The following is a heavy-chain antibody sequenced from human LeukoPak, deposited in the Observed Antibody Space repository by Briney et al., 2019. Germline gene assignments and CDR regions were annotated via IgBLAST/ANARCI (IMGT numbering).Heavy chain of an antibody. V-gene: IGHV3-23*01. CDR1: GFTFSSYA. CDR2: IGGSGEST. Sequence: PGGSLRLSCAASGFTFSSYAMSWFRQAPGRGLEWVSSIGGSGESTYYADSVKGRFTISRDNSKSTLHLQMNCLRAEDTAVYHCARVGSGPLVGRDWFDPWGQGTLVTVSS. D-gene: IGHD2-15*01. J-gene: IGHJ5*02. CDR3: ARVGSGPLVGRDWFDP.